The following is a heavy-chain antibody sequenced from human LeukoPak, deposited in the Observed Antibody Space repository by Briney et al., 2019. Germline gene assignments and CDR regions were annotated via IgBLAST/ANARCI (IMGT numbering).Heavy chain of an antibody. J-gene: IGHJ4*02. CDR2: ISYDGSNK. CDR1: GFTFSSYT. Sequence: GRSLRLSCAASGFTFSSYTMHWVRQAPGERLEWVAVISYDGSNKYYADSVKGRFTISRDNSKNTLYLQMNSLRVEDTAVYYCTRVGDHYYPPFDYWGQGTLVTVSS. CDR3: TRVGDHYYPPFDY. D-gene: IGHD1-26*01. V-gene: IGHV3-30-3*01.